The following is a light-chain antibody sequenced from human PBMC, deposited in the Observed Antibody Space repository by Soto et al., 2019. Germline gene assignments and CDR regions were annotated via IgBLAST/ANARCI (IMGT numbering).Light chain of an antibody. CDR2: LNSDGSH. CDR3: QTWDTGIRV. V-gene: IGLV4-69*01. Sequence: QLVLTQSPSASASLGASVKLTCTLSSGHRTYAIAWHQQQPEKGPRYLMKLNSDGSHSKGDGIPDRFSGSSFGAERYLTISSLQSEDEADYYCQTWDTGIRVFGGGTQLTVL. J-gene: IGLJ3*02. CDR1: SGHRTYA.